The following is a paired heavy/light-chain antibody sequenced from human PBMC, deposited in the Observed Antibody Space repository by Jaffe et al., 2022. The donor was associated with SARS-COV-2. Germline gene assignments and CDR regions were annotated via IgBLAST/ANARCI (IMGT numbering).Light chain of an antibody. CDR2: EAS. CDR1: QSIGNW. CDR3: QQYKTYAWT. V-gene: IGKV1-5*03. J-gene: IGKJ1*01. Sequence: DIQMTQSPSTLSTSVGDRVTLTCRASQSIGNWLAWYQQKPGKAPRLLIYEASTLQSGVPSRFSGSGSGTEFTLTISSLQPDDFATYFCQQYKTYAWTFGQGTKVEIK.
Heavy chain of an antibody. CDR2: ISGRSNSA. D-gene: IGHD3-22*01. V-gene: IGHV3-23*04. CDR3: AKVRYSRRGYYYESDY. CDR1: GFTFSDYS. Sequence: EVQLVGSGGGLVQPGGSLRLSCAASGFTFSDYSMSWVRQTPGKGLEWVSIISGRSNSAYYADSAKGRFTISRDNSMNTLFLQMNSLRAEDTALYYCAKVRYSRRGYYYESDYWGQGILVTVSS. J-gene: IGHJ4*02.